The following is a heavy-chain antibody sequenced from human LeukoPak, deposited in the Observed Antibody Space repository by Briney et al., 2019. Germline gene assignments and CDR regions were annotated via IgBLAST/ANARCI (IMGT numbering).Heavy chain of an antibody. V-gene: IGHV4-39*07. J-gene: IGHJ1*01. CDR1: GGSIRSSSYY. CDR3: ARGGAARPHFQN. Sequence: PSETLSLTCTVSGGSIRSSSYYWGWIRQPPGKGLEWIGSIYYSGSTNYNPSLQSRVTISVDTSKNQFSLNLNSVTAADTAVYYCARGGAARPHFQNWGQGTLVTVSS. CDR2: IYYSGST. D-gene: IGHD6-6*01.